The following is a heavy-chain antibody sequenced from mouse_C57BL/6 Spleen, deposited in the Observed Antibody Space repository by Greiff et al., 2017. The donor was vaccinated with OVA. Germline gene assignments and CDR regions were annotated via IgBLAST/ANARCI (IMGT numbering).Heavy chain of an antibody. J-gene: IGHJ4*01. CDR3: ARSGSNYVNYAMDY. CDR1: GYTFTSYW. V-gene: IGHV1-55*01. Sequence: QVQLKQPGAELVKPGASVKMSCKASGYTFTSYWITWVKQRPGQGLEWIGDIYPGSGSTNYNEKFKSKATLTVDTSSSTAYMQLSSLTSEDSAVYYCARSGSNYVNYAMDYWGQGTSVTVSS. D-gene: IGHD2-5*01. CDR2: IYPGSGST.